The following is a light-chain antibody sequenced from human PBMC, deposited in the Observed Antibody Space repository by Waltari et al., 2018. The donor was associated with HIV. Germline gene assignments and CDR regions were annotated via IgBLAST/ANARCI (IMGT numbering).Light chain of an antibody. J-gene: IGKJ1*01. Sequence: DIQMTQSPSSLSTSVGDRVTITCRASQNINIYLKWYQQKPGKAPKLLIYAASSLQSGVPSRFSGSGSGTDFTLTISSLQPEDFATDYCQQSYSTPRTFGQGTKVEIK. CDR2: AAS. CDR1: QNINIY. CDR3: QQSYSTPRT. V-gene: IGKV1-39*01.